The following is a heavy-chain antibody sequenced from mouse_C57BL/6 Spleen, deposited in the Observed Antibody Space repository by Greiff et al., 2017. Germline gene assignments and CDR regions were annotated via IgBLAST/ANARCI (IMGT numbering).Heavy chain of an antibody. CDR3: TRWDYGSSYVRYFDY. CDR2: ISSGGDYI. Sequence: EVQGVESGEGLVKPGGSLKLSCAASGFTFSSYAMSWVRQTPEKRLEWVAYISSGGDYIYYADTVKGRFTISRDNARNTQYLQMSSLKSEDTAMYYCTRWDYGSSYVRYFDYWGQGTTLTVSS. V-gene: IGHV5-9-1*02. J-gene: IGHJ2*01. CDR1: GFTFSSYA. D-gene: IGHD1-1*01.